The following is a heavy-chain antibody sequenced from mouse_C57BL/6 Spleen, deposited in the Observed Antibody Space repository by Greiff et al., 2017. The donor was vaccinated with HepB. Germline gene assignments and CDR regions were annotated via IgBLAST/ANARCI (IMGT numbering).Heavy chain of an antibody. V-gene: IGHV1-50*01. J-gene: IGHJ4*01. CDR3: ARNYGSNDYAMGC. CDR2: IDPSDSYT. D-gene: IGHD1-1*01. CDR1: GYTFTSYW. Sequence: VQLQQPGAELVKPGASVKLSCKASGYTFTSYWMQWVKQRPGQGLEWIGEIDPSDSYTNYNQKFKGKATLTVDTSSSTAYMQLSSLTSEDSAVYYCARNYGSNDYAMGCWGQGTTVTVSS.